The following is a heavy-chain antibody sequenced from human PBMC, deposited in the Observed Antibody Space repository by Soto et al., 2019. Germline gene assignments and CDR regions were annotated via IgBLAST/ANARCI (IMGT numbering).Heavy chain of an antibody. J-gene: IGHJ5*02. CDR1: GGSFSGYY. Sequence: WETLSLTCAVYGGSFSGYYLSWIRQPPGKGLEWIGEINHSGSTNYNPSLKSRVTISVDTSKNQFSLKLSSVTAADTAVYYCARERIAAAGNNWFDPWGQGTLVTVSS. V-gene: IGHV4-34*01. CDR3: ARERIAAAGNNWFDP. CDR2: INHSGST. D-gene: IGHD6-13*01.